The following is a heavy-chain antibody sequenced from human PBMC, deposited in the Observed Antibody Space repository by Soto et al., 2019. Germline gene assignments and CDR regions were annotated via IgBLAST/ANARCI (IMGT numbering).Heavy chain of an antibody. CDR3: ARHYSLRHHYFDY. V-gene: IGHV4-30-4*01. CDR1: GGSVSSCDYY. Sequence: SETLSLTCTVSGGSVSSCDYYWSWVRQPPGKDLEWIGYIYYSGSTYYAPSLKSRVSMSIDTSENQFSLKLSSVAAADTAVYYCARHYSLRHHYFDYWGQGTLVTVSS. D-gene: IGHD2-21*01. CDR2: IYYSGST. J-gene: IGHJ4*02.